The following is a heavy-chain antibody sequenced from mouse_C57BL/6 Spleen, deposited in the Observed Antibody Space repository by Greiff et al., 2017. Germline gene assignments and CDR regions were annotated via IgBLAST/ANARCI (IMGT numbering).Heavy chain of an antibody. CDR1: GYAFTTYL. D-gene: IGHD1-1*01. Sequence: QVQLQQSGAELVRPGTSVKLSCKASGYAFTTYLIEWVKQRPGQGLEWIGVINPGSGGTNYTEKFKSKETLSTDKSASTAYMQLSSLRSEDSAVYFWARGLITKGITPFDYWGQGTTLTVSS. V-gene: IGHV1-54*01. CDR3: ARGLITKGITPFDY. J-gene: IGHJ2*01. CDR2: INPGSGGT.